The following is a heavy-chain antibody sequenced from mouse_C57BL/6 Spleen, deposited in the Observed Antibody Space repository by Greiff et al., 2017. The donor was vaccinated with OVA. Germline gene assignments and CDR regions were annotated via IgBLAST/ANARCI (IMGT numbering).Heavy chain of an antibody. J-gene: IGHJ4*01. D-gene: IGHD1-1*01. CDR3: TRDHYYGSSYGYAMDY. CDR1: GFTFSSYA. V-gene: IGHV5-9-1*02. Sequence: EVMLVESGEGLVKPGGSLKLSCAASGFTFSSYAMSWVRQTPEKRLEWVAYISSGGDYIYYADTVKGRFTISRDNARNTLYLQMSSLKSEDTAMYYCTRDHYYGSSYGYAMDYWGQGTSVTVSS. CDR2: ISSGGDYI.